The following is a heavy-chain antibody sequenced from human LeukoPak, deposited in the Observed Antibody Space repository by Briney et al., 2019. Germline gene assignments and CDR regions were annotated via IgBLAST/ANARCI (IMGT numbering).Heavy chain of an antibody. CDR1: GFTFSSYW. V-gene: IGHV3-74*01. CDR3: TRTTGQRCFDC. CDR2: ISSGDGTNI. J-gene: IGHJ4*02. Sequence: GSLRLSCAASGFTFSSYWMHWVRQAPGKGPVWISHISSGDGTNIGYADSVKGRFTISRDNAKNTLYLQMNSLGVEDTAVYYCTRTTGQRCFDCWGQGTQVTVSS. D-gene: IGHD4-11*01.